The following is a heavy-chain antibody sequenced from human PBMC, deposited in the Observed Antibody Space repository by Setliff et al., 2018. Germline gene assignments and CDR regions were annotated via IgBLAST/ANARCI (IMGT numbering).Heavy chain of an antibody. CDR1: GFTFNTFW. J-gene: IGHJ4*02. D-gene: IGHD1-7*01. Sequence: PGGSLRLSCAASGFTFNTFWMTWVRQAPGKGLEWLSKISGDGITIYYADSVRGRFTISRDNAKDSLYLQMTSLRAEDTAVYYCAKPQVELRWGFESRGQGTPVTVSS. V-gene: IGHV3-48*04. CDR2: ISGDGITI. CDR3: AKPQVELRWGFES.